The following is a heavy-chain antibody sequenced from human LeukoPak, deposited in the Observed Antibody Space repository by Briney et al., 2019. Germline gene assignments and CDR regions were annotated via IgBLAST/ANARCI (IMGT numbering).Heavy chain of an antibody. CDR3: ARDTYYYDSSGYYTFMNWFDP. J-gene: IGHJ5*02. CDR2: INHSGST. Sequence: SETLSLTCAVYGGSFSGYYWSWIRQPPGKGLEWIGEINHSGSTNYNPSLKSRVTISVDTSKNQFSLKLSSVTAADTAVYYCARDTYYYDSSGYYTFMNWFDPWGQGTLVTVSS. CDR1: GGSFSGYY. D-gene: IGHD3-22*01. V-gene: IGHV4-34*01.